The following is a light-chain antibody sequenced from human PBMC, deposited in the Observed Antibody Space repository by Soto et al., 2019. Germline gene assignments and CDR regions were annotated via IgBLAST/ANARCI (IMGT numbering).Light chain of an antibody. V-gene: IGLV2-14*01. J-gene: IGLJ3*02. CDR3: ISYTSSSTWV. Sequence: QSALTQPRSVSGSPGQSVTISCTGTSSDVGGYNYVSWYQQYPGKAPKLMIYEVSNRPSGVSDRFSGSRSGNTASLTISGLQAEDESDYYCISYTSSSTWVFGGGTKVTVL. CDR2: EVS. CDR1: SSDVGGYNY.